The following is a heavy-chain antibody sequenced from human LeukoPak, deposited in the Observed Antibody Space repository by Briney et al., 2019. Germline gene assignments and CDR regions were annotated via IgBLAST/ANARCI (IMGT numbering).Heavy chain of an antibody. CDR2: IYSGGST. CDR3: ARGLTTVTPLDI. CDR1: RFTVSSNY. D-gene: IGHD4-11*01. V-gene: IGHV3-66*02. Sequence: TGGSLRLSCAASRFTVSSNYMSWVRQAPGKGLEWVSVIYSGGSTYYADSVKGRFTISRDNSKNTLYLQMNSLRAEDTAVYYCARGLTTVTPLDIWGQGTMVTVSS. J-gene: IGHJ3*02.